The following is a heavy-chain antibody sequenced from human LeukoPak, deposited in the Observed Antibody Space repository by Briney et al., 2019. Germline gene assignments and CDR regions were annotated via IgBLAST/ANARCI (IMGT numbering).Heavy chain of an antibody. CDR3: ARAPRIRDYYYYMDV. V-gene: IGHV4-39*07. Sequence: SETLSLTCTVSGGSISSSSYCWGWIRQPPGTGLEWIGSIYYSGSTYYNPSLKSRVTISVDTSQNQCSLKLSSVTAADTAVYYCARAPRIRDYYYYMDVWGKGTTVTVSS. J-gene: IGHJ6*03. CDR2: IYYSGST. D-gene: IGHD2/OR15-2a*01. CDR1: GGSISSSSYC.